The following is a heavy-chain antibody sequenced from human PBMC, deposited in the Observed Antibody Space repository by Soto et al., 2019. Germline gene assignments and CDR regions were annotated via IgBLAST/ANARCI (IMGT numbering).Heavy chain of an antibody. Sequence: SETLSLTCSVSGGSVSNKTYYWSWIRQPPGKRLEWIGYVYYSGTTNYNPSLKRRVTISVYLSKNQFSLMLSSVTTAETALYYCARTTAVPNTLRSRYFFDYCGQGTLVTVSS. CDR2: VYYSGTT. CDR3: ARTTAVPNTLRSRYFFDY. V-gene: IGHV4-61*01. D-gene: IGHD4-17*01. CDR1: GGSVSNKTYY. J-gene: IGHJ4*02.